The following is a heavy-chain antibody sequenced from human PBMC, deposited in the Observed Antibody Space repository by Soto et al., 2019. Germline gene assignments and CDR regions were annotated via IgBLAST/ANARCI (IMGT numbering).Heavy chain of an antibody. J-gene: IGHJ4*02. CDR2: ISAYNGNT. CDR1: GYTFASYA. V-gene: IGHV1-18*01. Sequence: QVQLVQSGAEVKKPGASVKVSCKASGYTFASYAISWMRQAPGQGLEWMGWISAYNGNTNYAQKLQGRVTMTTDTSTSTAYTELRSLRSDDTTVYSCARDPPPPDYWGQGPLVTVSS. CDR3: ARDPPPPDY.